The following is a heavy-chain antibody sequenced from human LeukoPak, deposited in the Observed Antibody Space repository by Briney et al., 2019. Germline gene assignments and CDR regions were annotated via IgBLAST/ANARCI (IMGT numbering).Heavy chain of an antibody. D-gene: IGHD3-22*01. J-gene: IGHJ4*02. V-gene: IGHV3-23*01. Sequence: PGGSLRLSCAAFGFTFSIYAMSWVRQAPGKGLEWVSAISGSGGSTYYADSVKGRFTIPRDNSKNTLYLQMNSLRAEDTAVYYCAKDSPYYYDSSGYYDYWGQGTLVTVSS. CDR3: AKDSPYYYDSSGYYDY. CDR2: ISGSGGST. CDR1: GFTFSIYA.